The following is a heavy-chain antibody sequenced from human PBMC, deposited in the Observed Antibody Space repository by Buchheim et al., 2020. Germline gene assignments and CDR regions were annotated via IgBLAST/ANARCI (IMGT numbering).Heavy chain of an antibody. CDR3: AREGDAFDL. CDR2: KKKDGSDK. CDR1: GFTISNHY. J-gene: IGHJ3*01. Sequence: EVQLVESGGGLVQPGGSIRLSCAASGFTISNHYMSWGRQAPGKGLEGVTNKKKDGSDKYYVDFVKGRFTISRDNAQNSLYLQMNSLRAEDSAVYYCAREGDAFDLWGQGT. V-gene: IGHV3-7*03.